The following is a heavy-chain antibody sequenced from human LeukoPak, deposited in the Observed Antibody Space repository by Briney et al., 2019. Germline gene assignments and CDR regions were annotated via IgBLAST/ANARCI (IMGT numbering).Heavy chain of an antibody. CDR1: GGSISSYY. CDR3: ARGLQDWWYYYYGMDV. Sequence: SETLSLTCTVPGGSISSYYWSWIRQPPGKGLGWIGYIYYSGSTNYNPSLKSRVTISVDTSKNQFSLKLSSVTAADTAVYYCARGLQDWWYYYYGMDVWGQGTTVTVSS. V-gene: IGHV4-59*01. CDR2: IYYSGST. J-gene: IGHJ6*02. D-gene: IGHD2-15*01.